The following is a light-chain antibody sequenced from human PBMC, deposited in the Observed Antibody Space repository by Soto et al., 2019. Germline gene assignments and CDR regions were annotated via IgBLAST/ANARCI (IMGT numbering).Light chain of an antibody. CDR2: EVT. V-gene: IGLV2-8*01. CDR1: SDDVGAYNY. Sequence: QSALTQPPSASGSPGQSVTISCTGTSDDVGAYNYVSWYQQHPGKAPKLIIYEVTKRPSGVPDHFSASKSGNTASLTVSGLQTEDEADYYCSSYAGSRNVIFGGGTNVTVL. CDR3: SSYAGSRNVI. J-gene: IGLJ2*01.